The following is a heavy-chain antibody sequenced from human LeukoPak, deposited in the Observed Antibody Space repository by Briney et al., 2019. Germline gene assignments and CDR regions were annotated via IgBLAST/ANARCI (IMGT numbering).Heavy chain of an antibody. V-gene: IGHV4-59*12. J-gene: IGHJ4*02. CDR1: GGSISSYY. Sequence: PSETLSLTCTVSGGSISSYYWSWIRQPPGKGLEWIGYIYYSGSTNYNPSLKSRVTISVDTSKNQFSLKLSSVTAADTAVYYCARDHWGDRGVIGYWGQGTLVTVSS. CDR2: IYYSGST. D-gene: IGHD3-10*01. CDR3: ARDHWGDRGVIGY.